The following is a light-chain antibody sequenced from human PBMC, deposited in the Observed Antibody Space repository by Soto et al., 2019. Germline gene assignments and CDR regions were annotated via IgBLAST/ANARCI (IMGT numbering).Light chain of an antibody. J-gene: IGKJ2*01. CDR1: QSVSSSN. CDR2: DAS. CDR3: QQYGSSPYT. Sequence: EIVLTQSPATLSLSPGERATLSCGASQSVSSSNLAWYQQKPGLAPRLLIYDASSRATGTPDRFSGSGSGTDFTRTISRLEPEDFAVYYCQQYGSSPYTFGQGTKLEIK. V-gene: IGKV3D-20*01.